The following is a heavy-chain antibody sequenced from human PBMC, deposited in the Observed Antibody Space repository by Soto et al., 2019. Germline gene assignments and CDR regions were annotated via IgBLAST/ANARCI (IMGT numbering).Heavy chain of an antibody. CDR1: GGSISSGDYY. CDR2: IYYSGST. V-gene: IGHV4-30-4*01. CDR3: ARDMYRVVRGVITQYLDY. D-gene: IGHD3-10*01. Sequence: SETLSLTCTVSGGSISSGDYYWSWIRQPPGKGLEWIGYIYYSGSTCYNPSLKSRVTISVDTSKNQFSLKLSSVTAADTAVYYCARDMYRVVRGVITQYLDYWGQGTLVTVSS. J-gene: IGHJ4*02.